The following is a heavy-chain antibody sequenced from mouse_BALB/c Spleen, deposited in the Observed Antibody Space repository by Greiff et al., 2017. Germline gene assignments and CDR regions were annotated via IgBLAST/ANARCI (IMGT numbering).Heavy chain of an antibody. CDR1: GFTFSSYA. D-gene: IGHD4-1*01. J-gene: IGHJ4*01. Sequence: EVKLVESGGGLVKPGGSLKLSCAASGFTFSSYAMSWVRQTPEKRLEWVASISSGGSTYYPDSVMGRFTISRDNARNILYLQMSSLRSEDTAMYYCARDGIRLDYAMDYWGQGTSVTVSS. CDR2: ISSGGST. CDR3: ARDGIRLDYAMDY. V-gene: IGHV5-6-5*01.